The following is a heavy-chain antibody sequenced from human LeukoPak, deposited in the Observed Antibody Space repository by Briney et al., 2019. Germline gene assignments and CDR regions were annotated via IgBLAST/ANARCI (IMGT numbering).Heavy chain of an antibody. V-gene: IGHV5-51*01. CDR2: IHPSDSDT. J-gene: IGHJ5*02. D-gene: IGHD4-23*01. Sequence: GESLKISCRSSGHDFTSYWIAWVRQLPGKGLEWMGIIHPSDSDTRYSPSFQGQVTISADKSISTAYLQWSSLKASDTAMYYCARNSPGSHYNWFDPWGQGTLVTVSS. CDR1: GHDFTSYW. CDR3: ARNSPGSHYNWFDP.